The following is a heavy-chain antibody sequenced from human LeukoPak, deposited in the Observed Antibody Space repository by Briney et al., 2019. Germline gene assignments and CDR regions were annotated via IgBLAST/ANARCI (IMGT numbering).Heavy chain of an antibody. CDR1: GGTFSSYA. D-gene: IGHD1-14*01. Sequence: SVKVSCKASGGTFSSYAISWVRQAPGQGLEWMGGIIPIFGTANYAQKFQERVTITRDMSTSTAYMELSSLRSEDTAVYYCAAGTRGPLGYWGQGTLVTVSS. CDR3: AAGTRGPLGY. J-gene: IGHJ4*02. V-gene: IGHV1-69*05. CDR2: IIPIFGTA.